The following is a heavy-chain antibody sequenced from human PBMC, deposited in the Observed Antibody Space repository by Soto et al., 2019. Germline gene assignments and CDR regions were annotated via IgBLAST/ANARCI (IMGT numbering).Heavy chain of an antibody. J-gene: IGHJ5*02. V-gene: IGHV3-48*01. CDR2: SSSSSTI. CDR3: ARGAYLNWFDP. Sequence: SSSSSTIYYADSVKGRFTISRDNAKNSLYLQMNSLRAEDTAVYYCARGAYLNWFDPWGQGTLVTVSS.